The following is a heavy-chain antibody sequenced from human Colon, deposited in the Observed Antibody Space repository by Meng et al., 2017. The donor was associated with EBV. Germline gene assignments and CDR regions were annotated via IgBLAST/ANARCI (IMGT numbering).Heavy chain of an antibody. J-gene: IGHJ5*02. D-gene: IGHD3-10*01. Sequence: VLPQLWGAGLFKPSDNLSLTCAVYGGSFSGYYWTWIRQPPGKGLEWIGEINHSGSTNYNPSLKSRVTISVDTSKNQFSLKLSSVTAADTAVYYCARGLAWFRELLSINWFDPWGQGTLVTVSS. CDR3: ARGLAWFRELLSINWFDP. CDR2: INHSGST. V-gene: IGHV4-34*02. CDR1: GGSFSGYY.